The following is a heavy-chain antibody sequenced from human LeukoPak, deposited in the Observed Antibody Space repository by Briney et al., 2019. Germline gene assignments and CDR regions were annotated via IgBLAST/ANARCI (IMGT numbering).Heavy chain of an antibody. V-gene: IGHV4-59*01. CDR2: VSHSGTT. Sequence: SETLSLTCTVSGGSISNYYWSWIRQPPGKGLEWIGYVSHSGTTNYNPSLKSRVTISVDTSKNQFSLKLSSVAAADTAVYYCARDGDNNSWFRFDSWGQGTLVTVSS. J-gene: IGHJ4*02. D-gene: IGHD6-13*01. CDR1: GGSISNYY. CDR3: ARDGDNNSWFRFDS.